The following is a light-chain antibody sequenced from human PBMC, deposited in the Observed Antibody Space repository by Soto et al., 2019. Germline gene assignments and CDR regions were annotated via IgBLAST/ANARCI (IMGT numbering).Light chain of an antibody. CDR3: KHYNNWHLT. Sequence: EIVMTQSPATLSVSPGERASLSCRASQSVSSNLAWYQQKPGQTPRLLIYATSTRATGIPARFSGSGSGTEFTLTISSLQSEDFAVYYCKHYNNWHLTFGEGTKVDIX. CDR1: QSVSSN. CDR2: ATS. V-gene: IGKV3-15*01. J-gene: IGKJ4*01.